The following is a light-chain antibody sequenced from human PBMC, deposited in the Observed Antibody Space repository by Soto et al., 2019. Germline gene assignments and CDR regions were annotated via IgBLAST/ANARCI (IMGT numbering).Light chain of an antibody. J-gene: IGKJ5*01. CDR1: RSVGTS. CDR3: QQYNNWPPIT. Sequence: TQSPGTLSLSPGERATLSCRASRSVGTSLAWYQQRPGQPPRLLIFGAYARVADVPARFSGSGSGTEFTLTISSLQSEDCAVYYCQQYNNWPPITFGQGTRLEI. V-gene: IGKV3-15*01. CDR2: GAY.